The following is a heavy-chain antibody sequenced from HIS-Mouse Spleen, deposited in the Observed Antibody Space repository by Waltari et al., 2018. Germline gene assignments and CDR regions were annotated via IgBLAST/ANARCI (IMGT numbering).Heavy chain of an antibody. V-gene: IGHV2-70*15. D-gene: IGHD6-19*01. CDR3: ARIAEGYSSGWYAFDY. Sequence: QVTLRESGPALVQPTQTLTLTCTFSGFSLSTSGMCVSWLLQPPGKALEWLARIDWDDDKYYSTSLKTRLTISKDTSKNQVVLTMTNMDPVDTATYYCARIAEGYSSGWYAFDYWGQGTLVTVSS. J-gene: IGHJ4*02. CDR1: GFSLSTSGMC. CDR2: IDWDDDK.